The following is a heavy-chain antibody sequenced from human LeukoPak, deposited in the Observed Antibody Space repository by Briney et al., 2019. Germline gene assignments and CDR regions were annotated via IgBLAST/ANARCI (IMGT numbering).Heavy chain of an antibody. Sequence: VTPSQTLSLTCTVSGGSLTNGYYYWTWIRQYPGKGLEWIGYIHPSGITDYNPSLKSRITMSLDMSQNQFSLKLTSVTAADTAIYYCARGEDALKTGYWGQGTLVTVSS. D-gene: IGHD1-1*01. CDR3: ARGEDALKTGY. CDR2: IHPSGIT. V-gene: IGHV4-31*03. CDR1: GGSLTNGYYY. J-gene: IGHJ4*02.